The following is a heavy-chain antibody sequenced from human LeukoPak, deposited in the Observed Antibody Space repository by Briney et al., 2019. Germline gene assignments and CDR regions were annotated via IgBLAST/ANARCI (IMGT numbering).Heavy chain of an antibody. D-gene: IGHD2-2*01. J-gene: IGHJ6*02. V-gene: IGHV4-34*01. CDR3: ATGGFCSSTSCHNRRNFYYYGVDV. Sequence: SETLSLTCAVYGGSFSGYYWSWIRQPPGKGLEWIGEINHSGSTNYNPSLKSRVSISVDTSKNQFSLKLSSVTAADTAVYYCATGGFCSSTSCHNRRNFYYYGVDVWGQGTTVTVSS. CDR1: GGSFSGYY. CDR2: INHSGST.